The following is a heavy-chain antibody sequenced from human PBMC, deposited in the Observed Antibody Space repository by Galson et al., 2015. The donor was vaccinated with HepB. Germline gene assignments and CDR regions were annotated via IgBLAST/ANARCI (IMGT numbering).Heavy chain of an antibody. CDR1: GFSLKTTGVG. CDR3: AHYFYYYSGDY. J-gene: IGHJ4*02. CDR2: IYCDDDK. D-gene: IGHD1-26*01. V-gene: IGHV2-5*02. Sequence: PALVKPTQTLTLTCTFSGFSLKTTGVGVGWIRQPPGKALELLALIYCDDDKRYSPSLKSRLTIIKDTTKTQVVLTMINMDPVDTGTYYCAHYFYYYSGDYWGQGTPNTVSS.